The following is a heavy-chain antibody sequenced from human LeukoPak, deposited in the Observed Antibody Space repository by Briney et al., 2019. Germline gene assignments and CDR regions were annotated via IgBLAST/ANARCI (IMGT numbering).Heavy chain of an antibody. CDR2: ISANSAST. CDR1: GFTFYSFA. D-gene: IGHD1-26*01. CDR3: AKLRRREGAFDI. J-gene: IGHJ3*02. Sequence: GGSLRLSCAASGFTFYSFAMSWVRQTPGKGLEWVSTISANSASTYYADSVKGRFTISRDNSKNTLYLQMNSLRAEDTAVYYCAKLRRREGAFDIWGQGTMVTVSS. V-gene: IGHV3-23*01.